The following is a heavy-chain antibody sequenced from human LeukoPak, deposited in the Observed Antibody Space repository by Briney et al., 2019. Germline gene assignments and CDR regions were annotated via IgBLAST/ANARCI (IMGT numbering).Heavy chain of an antibody. CDR3: VKKRCCRISCHSFDY. CDR1: GYTFTSYD. D-gene: IGHD2-2*01. Sequence: GASVKVSCKASGYTFTSYDINWVRQATGQGLEWMGWMNPNSGNTGYAQKLQGRVTMTRNTSKNTAYMELSSLRSEDTAVYYCVKKRCCRISCHSFDYWGQGTLVSVSS. V-gene: IGHV1-8*01. CDR2: MNPNSGNT. J-gene: IGHJ4*02.